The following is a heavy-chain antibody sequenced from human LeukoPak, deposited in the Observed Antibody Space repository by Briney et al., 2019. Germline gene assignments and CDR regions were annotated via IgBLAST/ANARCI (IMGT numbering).Heavy chain of an antibody. Sequence: PSETLSLTCSVSGGSISSYYWSWIRQPPGKGLEWIGYIYHSGSTNYNASLKSRVTISVDTSKKQFSLKLRSVTAADTAVYYCARVAGGSGWYFDLWGRGTLVTVSS. CDR1: GGSISSYY. D-gene: IGHD6-19*01. V-gene: IGHV4-59*01. J-gene: IGHJ2*01. CDR2: IYHSGST. CDR3: ARVAGGSGWYFDL.